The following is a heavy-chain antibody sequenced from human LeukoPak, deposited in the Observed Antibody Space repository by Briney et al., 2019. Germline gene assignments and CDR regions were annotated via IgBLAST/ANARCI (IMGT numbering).Heavy chain of an antibody. D-gene: IGHD2-15*01. CDR3: AILVVVAATPVDY. V-gene: IGHV3-48*01. J-gene: IGHJ4*02. CDR2: ISSSSSTI. CDR1: GFTFSSYS. Sequence: PGGSLRLSCAASGFTFSSYSMNWVRQAPGKGLEWVSYISSSSSTIYYADSVKGRFTISRDNAKNSLYLQMNSLRAEDTAVYYCAILVVVAATPVDYWGQGTLVTVSS.